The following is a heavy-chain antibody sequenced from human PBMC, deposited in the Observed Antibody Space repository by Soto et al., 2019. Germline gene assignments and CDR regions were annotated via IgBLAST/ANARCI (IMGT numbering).Heavy chain of an antibody. CDR2: IYHSGST. D-gene: IGHD5-12*01. Sequence: QLQLQESGSGLVKPSQTLSLTCAVSGGSISSGGYSWSWIRQPPGKGLEWIGYIYHSGSTYYNPSLKRRVTISVDRSKNQFALKMSSVTAADTAVYYCAAGGGLPRYYWGQGTLVTVSS. CDR1: GGSISSGGYS. J-gene: IGHJ4*02. CDR3: AAGGGLPRYY. V-gene: IGHV4-30-2*01.